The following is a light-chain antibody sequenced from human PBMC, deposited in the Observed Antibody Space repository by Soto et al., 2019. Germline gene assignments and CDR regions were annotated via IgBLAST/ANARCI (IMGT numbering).Light chain of an antibody. Sequence: DLQMTQSPSSLSASVGDRVTITCQASQDINIYVNWYQHKLGNAPKLLIYDASKLQRGVPSRFSGAGSGTDFTFTITNLQPEDVATYYCQQFDGIVTFGGGTKVEV. CDR3: QQFDGIVT. V-gene: IGKV1-33*01. CDR1: QDINIY. J-gene: IGKJ4*01. CDR2: DAS.